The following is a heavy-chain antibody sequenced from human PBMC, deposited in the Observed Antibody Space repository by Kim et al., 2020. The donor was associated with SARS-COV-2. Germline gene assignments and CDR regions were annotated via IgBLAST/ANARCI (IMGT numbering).Heavy chain of an antibody. CDR3: AISDPRIRFGVVTSYYYYYDGMDV. J-gene: IGHJ6*02. CDR2: IYYSGST. V-gene: IGHV4-39*01. Sequence: SETLSLTCTVSGGSISSSSYYWGWIRQPPGKGLEWIGSIYYSGSTYYNPSLKSRVTISVDTSKNQFSLKLSSVTATDTAVYYCAISDPRIRFGVVTSYYYYYDGMDVWGQGTTVTVSS. D-gene: IGHD3-3*01. CDR1: GGSISSSSYY.